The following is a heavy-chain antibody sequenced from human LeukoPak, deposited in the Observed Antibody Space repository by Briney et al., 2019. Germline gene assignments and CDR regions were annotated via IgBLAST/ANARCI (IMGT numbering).Heavy chain of an antibody. CDR3: ARRTDSSGYYLDY. V-gene: IGHV3-21*01. D-gene: IGHD3-22*01. Sequence: GGSLRLSCAASGFTFRSYSMNWVRQAPGKGLECVSSISSVSSYIYYADSVKGRFTISRDNAKNSLYLQMNSLRAEDTAVYYCARRTDSSGYYLDYWGQGTLVTVSS. CDR2: ISSVSSYI. J-gene: IGHJ4*02. CDR1: GFTFRSYS.